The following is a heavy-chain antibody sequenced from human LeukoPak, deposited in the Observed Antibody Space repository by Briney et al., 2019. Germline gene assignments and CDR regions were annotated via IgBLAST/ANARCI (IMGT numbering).Heavy chain of an antibody. J-gene: IGHJ5*02. CDR1: DGSISSVNYY. CDR3: ARHVAP. Sequence: SQTLSLTCTVSDGSISSVNYYWSWIRQPAGKGLEWIGRISTIGSTNYNPSLKSRVTISVDTSKNQFSLRLSSVTAADTGVYYRARHVAPWGQGTLVTVSS. CDR2: ISTIGST. V-gene: IGHV4-61*02.